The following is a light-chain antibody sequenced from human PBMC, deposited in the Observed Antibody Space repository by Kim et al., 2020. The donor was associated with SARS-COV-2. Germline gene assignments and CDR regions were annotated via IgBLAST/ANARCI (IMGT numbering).Light chain of an antibody. Sequence: PGQSVAISCTGTISDVGVYSFVSWYQHHPGKAPKLMIYDVNKRPSGVPDRFSGSKSGNTASLTISGLQAEDEADYYCCSYSANYVVIGGGTQLTVL. CDR2: DVN. J-gene: IGLJ2*01. CDR1: ISDVGVYSF. V-gene: IGLV2-11*01. CDR3: CSYSANYVV.